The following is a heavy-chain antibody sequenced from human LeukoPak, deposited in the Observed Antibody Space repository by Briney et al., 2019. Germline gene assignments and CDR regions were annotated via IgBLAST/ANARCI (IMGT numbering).Heavy chain of an antibody. Sequence: PSETLSLTCTVSGGSISSYYWSWIRQPPGKGLEWIGYIYYSGSTNYNPSLKSRVTISVDTSKNQFSPKLSSVTAADTAVYYCARQGRVFRRDGYNSAFDIWGQGTMVTVSS. CDR3: ARQGRVFRRDGYNSAFDI. J-gene: IGHJ3*02. V-gene: IGHV4-59*01. CDR1: GGSISSYY. CDR2: IYYSGST. D-gene: IGHD5-24*01.